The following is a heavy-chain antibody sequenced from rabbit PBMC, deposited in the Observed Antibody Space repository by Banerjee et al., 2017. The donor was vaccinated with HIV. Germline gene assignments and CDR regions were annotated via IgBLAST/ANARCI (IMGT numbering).Heavy chain of an antibody. D-gene: IGHD2-1*01. Sequence: QSLEESGGDLVKPGGSLTLTCKASGFSSSSGYDMCWVRQAPGKGLELIACIYTSSGRTDYASWAKGRFTISKTSSTTVTLQMTSLTAADTATYFCARGYVRNVDGGLWGQGTLVTV. CDR1: GFSSSSGYD. CDR3: ARGYVRNVDGGL. V-gene: IGHV1S40*01. J-gene: IGHJ4*01. CDR2: IYTSSGRT.